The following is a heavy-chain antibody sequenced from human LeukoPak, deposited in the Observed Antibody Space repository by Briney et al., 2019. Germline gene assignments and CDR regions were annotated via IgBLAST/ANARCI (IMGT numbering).Heavy chain of an antibody. Sequence: GGSLRLSCAASGFTFSSYAMHWVRQAPGKGLEWVALISYDGGNTYYADSVKGRFTISRDNSKNTLDLQLNSLRVEDTAVYYCARDSTYYYGSGSYGPHYFDYWGQGTLVTVSS. CDR2: ISYDGGNT. V-gene: IGHV3-30*01. CDR1: GFTFSSYA. CDR3: ARDSTYYYGSGSYGPHYFDY. J-gene: IGHJ4*02. D-gene: IGHD3-10*01.